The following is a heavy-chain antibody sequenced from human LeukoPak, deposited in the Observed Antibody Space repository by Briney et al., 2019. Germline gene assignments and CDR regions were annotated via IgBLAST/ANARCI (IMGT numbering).Heavy chain of an antibody. D-gene: IGHD3-3*01. CDR2: INHSGST. CDR3: ARFPTYYDFWSGYATAFDY. CDR1: GGSFSGYY. J-gene: IGHJ4*02. V-gene: IGHV4-34*01. Sequence: PSDLSLTCAVYGGSFSGYYWSWIRPPPGKGLEWIGEINHSGSTNYNPSLKSRVTISVDTSKNQFSLKLSSVTAADTAVYYCARFPTYYDFWSGYATAFDYWGQGTLVTVSS.